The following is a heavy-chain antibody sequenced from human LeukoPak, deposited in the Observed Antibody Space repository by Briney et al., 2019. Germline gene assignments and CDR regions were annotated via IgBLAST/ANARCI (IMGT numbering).Heavy chain of an antibody. D-gene: IGHD6-13*01. CDR1: GGSFSGYY. Sequence: PSETLSLTCAVYGGSFSGYYWSWIRQPPGKGLEWIGEINHSGSTNYNPSLKSRVTISVDTSKNQFSLKLSSVTAADTAVYYCARGRFPTRFPLSSSWYAPPPIFDYWGQGTLVTVSS. CDR3: ARGRFPTRFPLSSSWYAPPPIFDY. CDR2: INHSGST. J-gene: IGHJ4*02. V-gene: IGHV4-34*01.